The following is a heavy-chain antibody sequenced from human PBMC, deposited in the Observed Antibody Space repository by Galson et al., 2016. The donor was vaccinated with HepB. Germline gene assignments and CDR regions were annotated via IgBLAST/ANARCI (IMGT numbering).Heavy chain of an antibody. V-gene: IGHV3-33*03. J-gene: IGHJ6*02. CDR3: ANMDYYFGMDV. Sequence: SLRLSCAASGFTFSSYGMHWVRQAPGKGLEWVASIWHDGSEKYYLESVKGRFTISRDNSKNILYLQMDGLRPEDTAVYYCANMDYYFGMDVWGRGTTVTVPS. CDR1: GFTFSSYG. CDR2: IWHDGSEK.